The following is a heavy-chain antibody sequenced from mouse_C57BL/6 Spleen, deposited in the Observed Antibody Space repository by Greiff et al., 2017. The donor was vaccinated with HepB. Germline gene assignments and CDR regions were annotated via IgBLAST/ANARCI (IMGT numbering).Heavy chain of an antibody. CDR1: GYTFTSYW. D-gene: IGHD1-1*01. CDR2: IHPNSGST. CDR3: ARDITTVVALYYYAMDY. J-gene: IGHJ4*01. V-gene: IGHV1-64*01. Sequence: VQLQQSGAELVKPGASVKLSCKASGYTFTSYWMHWVKQRPGQGLEWIGMIHPNSGSTNYNEKYKSKATLTVDKSSSTAYLQLSSLTSEDYAVYYCARDITTVVALYYYAMDYWGQGTSVTVSS.